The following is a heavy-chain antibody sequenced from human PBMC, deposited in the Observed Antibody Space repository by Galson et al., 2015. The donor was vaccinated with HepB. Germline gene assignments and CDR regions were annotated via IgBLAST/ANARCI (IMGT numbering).Heavy chain of an antibody. CDR1: GSTFIAYY. CDR2: INPGTGGT. CDR3: ARAHHYDRSGG. D-gene: IGHD3-22*01. Sequence: SVKVSCKASGSTFIAYYIHWMRQAPGQGLEWMGWINPGTGGTNFAQKFQGRVTMTRDTSITTVYMELSSLRSDDTAVYYCARAHHYDRSGGWGQGTLVIVSA. J-gene: IGHJ4*02. V-gene: IGHV1-2*02.